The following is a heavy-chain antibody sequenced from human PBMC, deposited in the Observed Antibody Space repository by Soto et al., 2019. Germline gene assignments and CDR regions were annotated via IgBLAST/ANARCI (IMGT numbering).Heavy chain of an antibody. CDR1: GYNFGNYW. CDR3: ARQHTSNWNSPNYYYYYGMDV. J-gene: IGHJ6*02. D-gene: IGHD1-7*01. Sequence: PGESLKISCKGSGYNFGNYWIGWVRQMPGKGLEWTGVINPGDSDTRYRPSFQGQVTMSADKSISTAYLQWSSLKASDTAVYYCARQHTSNWNSPNYYYYYGMDVWGQGAPVTVSS. CDR2: INPGDSDT. V-gene: IGHV5-51*01.